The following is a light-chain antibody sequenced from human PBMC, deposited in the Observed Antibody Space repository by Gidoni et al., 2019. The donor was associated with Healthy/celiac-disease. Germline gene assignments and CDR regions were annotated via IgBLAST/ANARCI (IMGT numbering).Light chain of an antibody. J-gene: IGLJ1*01. CDR1: SSNIGAGYD. Sequence: QPVPTQPPSASGAPGQAVTIPCTGSSSNIGAGYDVHWYQQLPGTAPKLLIYGNSNRPSGVPDRFSGSKSGTSASLAITGLQAEDEADYYCQSYDSSLSGYVFGTGTKVTVL. V-gene: IGLV1-40*01. CDR2: GNS. CDR3: QSYDSSLSGYV.